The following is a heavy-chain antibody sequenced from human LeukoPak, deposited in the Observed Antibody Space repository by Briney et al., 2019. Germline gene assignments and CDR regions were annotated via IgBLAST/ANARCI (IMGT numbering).Heavy chain of an antibody. CDR3: ASEDIVVVPAAIGGA. CDR1: GGSFSGYY. V-gene: IGHV4-34*01. CDR2: INHSGST. Sequence: SETLSLTCAVYGGSFSGYYWSWIRQPPGKGLEWIGEINHSGSTNYNPSLKSRVTISVDTSKNQFSLKLSSVTAADTAVYHCASEDIVVVPAAIGGAWGQGTLVTVSS. D-gene: IGHD2-2*02. J-gene: IGHJ5*02.